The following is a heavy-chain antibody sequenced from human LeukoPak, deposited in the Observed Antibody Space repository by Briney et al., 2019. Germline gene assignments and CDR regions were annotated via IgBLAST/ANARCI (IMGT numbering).Heavy chain of an antibody. D-gene: IGHD3-3*01. CDR2: IIPIFGTA. CDR1: GGTFSSYA. Sequence: SVKVSCKASGGTFSSYAISWVRQAPGQGLEWMGGIIPIFGTANYAQKFQGRVAITADESTSTAYMELSSLRSEDTAVYYCARDRGTIFGVDRYFDYWGQGTLVTVSS. V-gene: IGHV1-69*13. J-gene: IGHJ4*02. CDR3: ARDRGTIFGVDRYFDY.